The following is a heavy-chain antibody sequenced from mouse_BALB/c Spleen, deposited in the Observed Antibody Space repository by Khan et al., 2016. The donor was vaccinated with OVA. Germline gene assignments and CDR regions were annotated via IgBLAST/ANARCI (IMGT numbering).Heavy chain of an antibody. Sequence: QIQLVQSGAELMKPGASVKISCKATGYTFSSYWIEWVKQRPGHGIEWIGEILPGSGSTNYNEKFKDKVTFTAGTSSNTAYMQLSSLTSEDAAVYYCARGIYYGSNSWFGYWGQGTLVTVSA. V-gene: IGHV1-9*01. J-gene: IGHJ3*01. CDR2: ILPGSGST. CDR3: ARGIYYGSNSWFGY. CDR1: GYTFSSYW. D-gene: IGHD1-1*01.